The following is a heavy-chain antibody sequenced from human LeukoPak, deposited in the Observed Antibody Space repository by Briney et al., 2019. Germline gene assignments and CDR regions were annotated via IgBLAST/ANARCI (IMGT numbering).Heavy chain of an antibody. CDR1: GYTFTTYD. CDR2: MNPNSGNT. CDR3: ARANYYGSGKKDLDY. Sequence: GASVKVSCKASGYTFTTYDINWVRQATGQGLEWMGWMNPNSGNTGYAQKFQGRVTMTRNTSTSTAYMELNSLRSGDTAVYYCARANYYGSGKKDLDYWGQGTLVTVSS. V-gene: IGHV1-8*01. J-gene: IGHJ4*02. D-gene: IGHD3-10*01.